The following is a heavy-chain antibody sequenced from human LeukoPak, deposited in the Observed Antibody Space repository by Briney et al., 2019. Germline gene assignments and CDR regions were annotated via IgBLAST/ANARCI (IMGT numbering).Heavy chain of an antibody. CDR1: GFTFSSYS. J-gene: IGHJ4*02. V-gene: IGHV3-21*01. D-gene: IGHD4-17*01. CDR2: ISSSSSSYI. Sequence: GGSLRLSCAASGFTFSSYSMNWVRQAPGKGLEWVSSISSSSSSYIYYADSVKGRFTISRDNSKNTLYLQMNSLRAEDTAVYYCAKDPTGDYGDYYFDYWGQGTLVTVSS. CDR3: AKDPTGDYGDYYFDY.